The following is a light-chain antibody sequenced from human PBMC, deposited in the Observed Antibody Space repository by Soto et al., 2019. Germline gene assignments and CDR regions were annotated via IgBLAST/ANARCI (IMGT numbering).Light chain of an antibody. J-gene: IGKJ3*01. V-gene: IGKV1-12*01. CDR2: AAS. CDR3: QQANSFPPT. Sequence: DIQMTQSPSSLSASVGYRVTISCQASQDISSYLNWYQQKPGKAPKLLIYAASSLQSGVPSRFSGSGSGTDFTLTISSLQPEDFATYYCQQANSFPPTFGPGTKVDIK. CDR1: QDISSY.